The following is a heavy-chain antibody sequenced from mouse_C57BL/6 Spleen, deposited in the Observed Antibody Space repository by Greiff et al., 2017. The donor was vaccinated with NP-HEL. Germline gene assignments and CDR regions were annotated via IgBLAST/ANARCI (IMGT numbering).Heavy chain of an antibody. CDR2: IYPSDSET. J-gene: IGHJ2*01. D-gene: IGHD2-4*01. CDR1: GYTFTSYW. CDR3: ARYDYDVDY. V-gene: IGHV1-61*01. Sequence: QVHVKQPGAELVRPGSSVKLSCKASGYTFTSYWMDWVKQRPGQGLEWIGNIYPSDSETHYNQKFKDKATLTVDKSSSTAYMQLSSLTSEDSAVYYCARYDYDVDYWGQGTTLTVSS.